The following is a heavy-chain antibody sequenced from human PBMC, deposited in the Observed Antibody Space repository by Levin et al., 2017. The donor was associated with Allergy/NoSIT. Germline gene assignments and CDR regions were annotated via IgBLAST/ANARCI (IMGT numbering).Heavy chain of an antibody. Sequence: GESLKISCAASGFTFDNYDMAWVRQAPGMGLEWVSSISISSARIYYADSVKGRFTISRDNSKNMLYLEMNSLRAEDTALYYCAKDRWADYWGQGTLVTVSS. CDR1: GFTFDNYD. J-gene: IGHJ4*02. D-gene: IGHD1-26*01. CDR3: AKDRWADY. V-gene: IGHV3-23*01. CDR2: ISISSARI.